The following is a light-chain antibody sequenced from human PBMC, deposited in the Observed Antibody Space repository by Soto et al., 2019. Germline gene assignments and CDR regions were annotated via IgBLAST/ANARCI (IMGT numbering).Light chain of an antibody. CDR3: SSYAGSNNLGV. CDR2: EVS. CDR1: SSDVGGYNY. Sequence: QSVLTQPPSASGSPGQSVTISCTGTSSDVGGYNYVSWYQQHPGKAPKLMIYEVSKRPSGVPDRFSGSKSGNMASLTVSGLQVEDEADYYCSSYAGSNNLGVFGGGTKVTVL. J-gene: IGLJ2*01. V-gene: IGLV2-8*01.